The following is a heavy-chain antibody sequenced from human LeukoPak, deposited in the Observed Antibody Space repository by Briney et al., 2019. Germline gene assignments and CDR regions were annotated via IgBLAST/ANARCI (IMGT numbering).Heavy chain of an antibody. CDR1: GLTFSSYA. D-gene: IGHD3-10*01. CDR3: AKELYGSGSPHDWFDP. CDR2: ISGSGGST. J-gene: IGHJ5*02. Sequence: PGGSLRLSCAASGLTFSSYAMSWVRQAPGKGLEWVSAISGSGGSTYYADSVKGRFTISRDNSKNTLYLQMNSLRAEDTAVYYCAKELYGSGSPHDWFDPWGQGTLVTVSS. V-gene: IGHV3-23*01.